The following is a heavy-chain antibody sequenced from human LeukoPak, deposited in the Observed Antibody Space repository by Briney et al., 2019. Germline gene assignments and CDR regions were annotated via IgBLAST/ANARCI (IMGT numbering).Heavy chain of an antibody. V-gene: IGHV1-69*05. CDR1: GYTFTSYY. Sequence: SVKVSCKASGYTFTSYYMHWVRQAPGQGLEWMGGIIPISGTANYAQKFQGRVTITTDESTSTAYMELSSLRSEDTAVYYCARESRFSENYYYYMDVWGKGTTVTVSS. CDR2: IIPISGTA. J-gene: IGHJ6*03. D-gene: IGHD3-3*01. CDR3: ARESRFSENYYYYMDV.